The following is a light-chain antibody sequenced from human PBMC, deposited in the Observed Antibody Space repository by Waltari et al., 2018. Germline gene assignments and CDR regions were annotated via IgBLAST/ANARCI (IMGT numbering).Light chain of an antibody. Sequence: YALTQPPSVSVSPGQTASIGCSGVILGEKYVSWYQQKPGQSPILLIFQDTKRPSGIPERFSGSGSGKTATLTIRGTQVMDEGDYYCQAWDSSTGVVFGGGTKLTVL. V-gene: IGLV3-1*01. CDR1: ILGEKY. J-gene: IGLJ2*01. CDR2: QDT. CDR3: QAWDSSTGVV.